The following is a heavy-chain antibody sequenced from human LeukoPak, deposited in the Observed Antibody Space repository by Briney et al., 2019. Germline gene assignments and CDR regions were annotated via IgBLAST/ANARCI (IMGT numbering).Heavy chain of an antibody. CDR1: GFTFNTSA. J-gene: IGHJ4*02. V-gene: IGHV3-23*01. CDR2: IGGSGRST. D-gene: IGHD3-9*01. CDR3: AKGGSYDILTGSDY. Sequence: GGSLRLSCAGSGFTFNTSAMSWVRQAPGKGLEWVSAIGGSGRSTYYTDSVRGRFTISRDNSKNTLYLQMNSLRAEDTAVYYCAKGGSYDILTGSDYWGQGTLVTVSS.